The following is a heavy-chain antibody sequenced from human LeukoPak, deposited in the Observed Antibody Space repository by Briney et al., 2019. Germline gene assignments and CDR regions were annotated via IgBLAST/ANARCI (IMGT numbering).Heavy chain of an antibody. V-gene: IGHV3-23*01. J-gene: IGHJ3*02. CDR2: IRGSGVNT. D-gene: IGHD3-22*01. Sequence: PGGSLRLSCAASGFTFSSLAMRWLRQAPGKGLEWVSDIRGSGVNTYYADSVKGRFAASRGNSKNTLYLQMNSLRAEDTAVYYCARGRSGYGPFDAFDIWGQGTWVTVSS. CDR1: GFTFSSLA. CDR3: ARGRSGYGPFDAFDI.